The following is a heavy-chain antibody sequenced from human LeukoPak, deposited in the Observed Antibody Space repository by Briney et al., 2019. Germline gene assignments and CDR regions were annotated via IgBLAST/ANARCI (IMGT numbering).Heavy chain of an antibody. Sequence: GGSLRLSCAATGFTFSSYAMSWVRQAPGKGLEWVSAISGSGGSTYYADSVKGRFTISRDNSKNTLYLQMNSLRAEDTAVYYCASSSEYYYDSSGYPYLYYFDYWGQGTLVTVSS. CDR1: GFTFSSYA. J-gene: IGHJ4*02. CDR2: ISGSGGST. D-gene: IGHD3-22*01. CDR3: ASSSEYYYDSSGYPYLYYFDY. V-gene: IGHV3-23*01.